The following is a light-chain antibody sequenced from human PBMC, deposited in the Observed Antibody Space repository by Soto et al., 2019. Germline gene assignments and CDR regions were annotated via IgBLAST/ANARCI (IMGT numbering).Light chain of an antibody. CDR2: DAS. CDR1: QDISNY. Sequence: DIQMTQSPSSLSASVGDRVTITCQASQDISNYLNWYQQKPGKAPKLLIYDASTLKRGVPSRFSGSGSGTDFTFTISSLQPEDIATYYCQQYDNLPLTFGPGTKVDIK. V-gene: IGKV1-33*01. CDR3: QQYDNLPLT. J-gene: IGKJ3*01.